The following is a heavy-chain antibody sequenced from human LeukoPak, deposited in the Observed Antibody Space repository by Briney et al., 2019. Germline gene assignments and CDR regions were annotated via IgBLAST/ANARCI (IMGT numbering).Heavy chain of an antibody. J-gene: IGHJ4*02. CDR1: GGSISSSNDY. D-gene: IGHD6-19*01. Sequence: PSETLSLTCTVSGGSISSSNDYWGWIRQPPGRGLEWIGSIYYSGSTYYNPSLKSRVTISVDTSKNQFSLKLSSVTAADTAVYYCARRKGYSSVDYWGQGTLVTVSS. CDR3: ARRKGYSSVDY. V-gene: IGHV4-39*01. CDR2: IYYSGST.